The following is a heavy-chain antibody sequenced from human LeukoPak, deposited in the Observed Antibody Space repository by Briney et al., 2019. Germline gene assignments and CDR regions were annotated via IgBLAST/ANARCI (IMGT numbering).Heavy chain of an antibody. V-gene: IGHV3-23*01. CDR3: AKGGAATMRDGYNYYYYYMEV. CDR1: GITFSSHA. CDR2: ISGSGGHT. Sequence: GGSLRLSCAASGITFSSHAMSWVRQAAGKGQEWVSLISGSGGHTYYGDSVKGRFTISRDNSTNRLYLQMNSLRPEDTAVYYCAKGGAATMRDGYNYYYYYMEVWGRGTTVTVSS. J-gene: IGHJ6*03. D-gene: IGHD5-24*01.